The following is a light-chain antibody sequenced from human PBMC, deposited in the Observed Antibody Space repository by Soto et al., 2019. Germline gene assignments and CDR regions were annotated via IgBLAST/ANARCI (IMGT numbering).Light chain of an antibody. CDR3: QQYNKWPPYT. CDR1: QSVSSN. Sequence: EIVMTQSPANLSVSPGERATLSCRASQSVSSNLAWYQQKPGQGPRLLIYGASTRATSIPARFSGSGSGTEFTLTINRLESEDFGVYYCQQYNKWPPYTFGQGTKLEIK. V-gene: IGKV3-15*01. CDR2: GAS. J-gene: IGKJ2*01.